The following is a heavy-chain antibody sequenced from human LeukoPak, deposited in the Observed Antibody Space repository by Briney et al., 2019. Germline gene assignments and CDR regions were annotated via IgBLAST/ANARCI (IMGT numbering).Heavy chain of an antibody. V-gene: IGHV5-51*01. CDR2: IYPGDSDT. CDR3: ARQYSSGWYVGSLTCDY. CDR1: GYSFTSYW. D-gene: IGHD6-19*01. J-gene: IGHJ4*02. Sequence: GESLKISCKGSGYSFTSYWIGWVRQMPGKGLEWMGIIYPGDSDTRYSPSFQGQVTISADKSTSTAYLQWSSLKASDTAMYYCARQYSSGWYVGSLTCDYWGQGTLVTVSS.